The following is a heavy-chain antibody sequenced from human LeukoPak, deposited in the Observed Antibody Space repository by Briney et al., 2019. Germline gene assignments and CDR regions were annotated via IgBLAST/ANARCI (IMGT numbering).Heavy chain of an antibody. CDR1: GFTFSNYA. V-gene: IGHV3-23*01. Sequence: PGGSLRLSCAPSGFTFSNYAINWVRQAPGEGLEWVSAFSGNDGSTYYADSVRGRFTISRDNSKHTLYLQMTSLRAEDTAVYYCAKMTPRSYHMDVWGKGTTVTVSS. J-gene: IGHJ6*03. CDR2: FSGNDGST. CDR3: AKMTPRSYHMDV.